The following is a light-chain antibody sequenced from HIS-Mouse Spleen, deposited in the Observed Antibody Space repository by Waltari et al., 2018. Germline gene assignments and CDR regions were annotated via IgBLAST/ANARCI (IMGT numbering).Light chain of an antibody. V-gene: IGLV2-23*01. J-gene: IGLJ3*02. Sequence: QSALTQPASVSGSPGQSITLPRTGTSSYVGGYNLVSWYQQHPGKAPKLMIYEGSKRPSGVSNRFSGSKSGNTASLTISGLQAEDEADYYCCSYAGSSTWVFGGGTKLTVL. CDR2: EGS. CDR1: SSYVGGYNL. CDR3: CSYAGSSTWV.